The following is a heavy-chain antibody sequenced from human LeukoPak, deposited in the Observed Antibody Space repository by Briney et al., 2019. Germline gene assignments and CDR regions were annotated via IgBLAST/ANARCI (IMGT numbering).Heavy chain of an antibody. CDR2: IIPIFGTA. Sequence: GASVKVSCKASGGTFSSYAISWVRQAPGQGLEWMGGIIPIFGTANYAQKFQGRVTITADESTSTAYMELSSLRSEDTAVYYCARGCSSTSCYTSGLAPWFDPWGQGTLVTVSS. CDR1: GGTFSSYA. D-gene: IGHD2-2*02. V-gene: IGHV1-69*13. J-gene: IGHJ5*02. CDR3: ARGCSSTSCYTSGLAPWFDP.